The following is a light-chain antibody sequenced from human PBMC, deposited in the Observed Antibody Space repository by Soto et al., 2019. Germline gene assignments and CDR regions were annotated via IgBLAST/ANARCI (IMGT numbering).Light chain of an antibody. CDR1: SSNIGSNT. Sequence: QSVLTQPPSASGTPGQRVTISCSGSSSNIGSNTVNWYQQLPGTAPKLLIYSNNQLPSGVPDRFSGSKSGTSASLAISGLQSEDEADYYCAAWDDSLNGPYVFGTGTKLTVL. V-gene: IGLV1-44*01. CDR2: SNN. CDR3: AAWDDSLNGPYV. J-gene: IGLJ1*01.